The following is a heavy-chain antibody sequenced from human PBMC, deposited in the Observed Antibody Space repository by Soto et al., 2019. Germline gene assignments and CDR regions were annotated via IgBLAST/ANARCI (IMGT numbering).Heavy chain of an antibody. CDR3: ARVMGYCSGGSCYSALYYYMDV. V-gene: IGHV3-7*05. CDR1: GFTFSSYW. D-gene: IGHD2-15*01. J-gene: IGHJ6*03. CDR2: IKQDGSEK. Sequence: GGSLRLSCAASGFTFSSYWMSWVRQAPGKGLEWVANIKQDGSEKYYVDSVKGRFTISRDNAKNSLYLQMNSLRAEDTAVYYCARVMGYCSGGSCYSALYYYMDVWGKGTTVTVSS.